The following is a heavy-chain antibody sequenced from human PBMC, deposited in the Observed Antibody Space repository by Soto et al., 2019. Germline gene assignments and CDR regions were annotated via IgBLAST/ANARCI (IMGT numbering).Heavy chain of an antibody. D-gene: IGHD2-15*01. CDR3: ARTEGYCSGGSCYPQDAFDI. CDR1: GFTFSSYG. Sequence: QVQLVESGGGVVQPGRSLRLSCAASGFTFSSYGMHWVRQAPGKGLEWAAVIWYDGSNKYYADSVKGRFTISRDNSKNTLYLQMNSLRAEDTAVYYCARTEGYCSGGSCYPQDAFDIWGQGTMVTVSS. J-gene: IGHJ3*02. V-gene: IGHV3-33*01. CDR2: IWYDGSNK.